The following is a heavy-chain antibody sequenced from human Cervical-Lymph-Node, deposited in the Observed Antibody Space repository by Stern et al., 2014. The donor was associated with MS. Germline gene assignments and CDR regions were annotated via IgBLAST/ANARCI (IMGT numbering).Heavy chain of an antibody. CDR3: AAWLDTGYNWFDP. CDR2: ISAYSGIA. J-gene: IGHJ5*02. CDR1: GYAFSSYG. Sequence: VQLEESGAEVKKPGASVKVSCKTSGYAFSSYGISWVRQAPGQGLEWMGWISAYSGIAHYAQRFQGRVTMATDTSTSTAYMELRSLVSDDTAVYFCAAWLDTGYNWFDPWGQGTLVTVSS. D-gene: IGHD6-19*01. V-gene: IGHV1-18*01.